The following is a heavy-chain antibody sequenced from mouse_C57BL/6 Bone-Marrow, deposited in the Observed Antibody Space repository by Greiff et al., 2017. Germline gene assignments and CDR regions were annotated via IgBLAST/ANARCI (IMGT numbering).Heavy chain of an antibody. D-gene: IGHD1-1*01. Sequence: EVQLQQSGPELVKPGASVKISCKASGYTFTEYYMNWVKQSHGKSLEWIGDINPNNGGTSYNQKFKGKATLTVDKSSSTAYMELRSMTSDDSAVYYCSRDLITTVVATDCSAMAYWGQGTLVTVSA. J-gene: IGHJ4*01. CDR1: GYTFTEYY. CDR2: INPNNGGT. CDR3: SRDLITTVVATDCSAMAY. V-gene: IGHV1-26*01.